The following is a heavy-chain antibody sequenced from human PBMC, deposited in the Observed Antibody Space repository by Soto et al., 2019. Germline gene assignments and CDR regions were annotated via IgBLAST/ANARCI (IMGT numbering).Heavy chain of an antibody. Sequence: QVQVVQSGAEVNKPGSSVKVSCKVSGGIFTNNAISWVRQAPGQGLGWLGGVIPLFDTAYYAQIFRGRLRISADGATTTAYMELSGLTSADTAVYFCATGGHNDGYNFYHGMDVWGQGTTVTVS. V-gene: IGHV1-69*01. CDR1: GGIFTNNA. D-gene: IGHD5-18*01. CDR2: VIPLFDTA. J-gene: IGHJ6*02. CDR3: ATGGHNDGYNFYHGMDV.